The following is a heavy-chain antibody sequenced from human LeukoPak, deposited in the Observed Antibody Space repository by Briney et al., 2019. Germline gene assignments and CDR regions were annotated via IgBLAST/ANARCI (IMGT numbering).Heavy chain of an antibody. J-gene: IGHJ3*02. CDR1: GCTFSSYA. V-gene: IGHV1-69*06. CDR3: GRVKTGTTFAAFDI. Sequence: ASVKVSCKASGCTFSSYAISWVRQAPGQGLEWMGGIIPIFGTANDAQKFKGRVTITADKSTSTAYMELSSLRSEDTAVDYCGRVKTGTTFAAFDIWGQGTMVTVSS. CDR2: IIPIFGTA. D-gene: IGHD1-14*01.